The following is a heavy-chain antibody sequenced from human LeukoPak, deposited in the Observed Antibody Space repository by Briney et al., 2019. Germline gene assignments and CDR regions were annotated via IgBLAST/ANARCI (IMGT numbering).Heavy chain of an antibody. V-gene: IGHV1-69*05. J-gene: IGHJ4*02. CDR1: GGTFSSYA. Sequence: SGKVSCKASGGTFSSYAISWVRQAPGQGLEWMGGIIPIFGTANYAQKFQGRVTMTTDTSTSTAYMELRSLRSDDTAVYYCARDRSSGCHYFEPYHGYWGQGTLVTVSS. CDR2: IIPIFGTA. CDR3: ARDRSSGCHYFEPYHGY. D-gene: IGHD1-26*01.